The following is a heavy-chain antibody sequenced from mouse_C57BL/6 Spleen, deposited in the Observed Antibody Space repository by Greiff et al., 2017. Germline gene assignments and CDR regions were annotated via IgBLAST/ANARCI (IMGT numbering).Heavy chain of an antibody. J-gene: IGHJ4*01. V-gene: IGHV1-61*01. CDR2: IYPSDSET. CDR3: ARGVGPPDAMDY. Sequence: QVQLQQPGAELVRPGSSVKLSCKASGYTFTSYWMDWVKQRPGQGLEWIGNIYPSDSETHYNQKFKDKATLTVDKSSSTAYMQLSSLTSEDSVVYYCARGVGPPDAMDYWGQGTSVTVSS. CDR1: GYTFTSYW. D-gene: IGHD4-1*01.